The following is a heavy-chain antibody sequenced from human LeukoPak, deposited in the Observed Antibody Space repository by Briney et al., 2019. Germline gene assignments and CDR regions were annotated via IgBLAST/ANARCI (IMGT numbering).Heavy chain of an antibody. J-gene: IGHJ5*02. CDR1: GFSLSTRGVA. CDR3: AHRGVGAANWLDP. CDR2: IYWDDDK. Sequence: SGPTLVNPTQTLTLTCTFSGFSLSTRGVAVGWIRQPPGKALEWLAFIYWDDDKRISPSLKNRLTVTKDTSKNQVVLTLTNMDPADTATYYCAHRGVGAANWLDPWGQGTLVTVSS. D-gene: IGHD1-26*01. V-gene: IGHV2-5*02.